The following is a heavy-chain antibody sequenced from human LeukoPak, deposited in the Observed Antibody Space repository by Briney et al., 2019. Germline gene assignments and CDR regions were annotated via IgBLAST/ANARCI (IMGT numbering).Heavy chain of an antibody. CDR2: IDWDDDK. CDR1: GFSLSTSGMC. CDR3: ARFRVGATTGNFDY. J-gene: IGHJ4*02. D-gene: IGHD1-26*01. Sequence: SGPTLVNPTQTLTLTCAFSGFSLSTSGMCVSWIRQPPGKALDWLARIDWDDDKYYSTSLKTRLTISKDTSKNQVVLTMTNMDPVDTATYYCARFRVGATTGNFDYWGQGTLVTVSS. V-gene: IGHV2-70*11.